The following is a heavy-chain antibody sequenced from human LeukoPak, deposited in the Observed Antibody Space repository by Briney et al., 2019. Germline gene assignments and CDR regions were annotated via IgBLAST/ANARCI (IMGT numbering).Heavy chain of an antibody. CDR2: ISYDGSNK. J-gene: IGHJ4*02. CDR3: ATQRLYCSGGSCPYYFDY. CDR1: GFTFSSYG. V-gene: IGHV3-30*03. D-gene: IGHD2-15*01. Sequence: GGSLRLSCAASGFTFSSYGMHWVRRAPGKGLEWVAVISYDGSNKYYADSVKGRFTISRDNSKNTLYLQMNSLRAEDTAVYYCATQRLYCSGGSCPYYFDYWGQGTLVTVSS.